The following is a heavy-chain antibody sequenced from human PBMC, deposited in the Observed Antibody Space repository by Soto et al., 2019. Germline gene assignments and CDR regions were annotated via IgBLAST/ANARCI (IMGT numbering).Heavy chain of an antibody. CDR1: GGTFSSYA. CDR2: IIPIFGTA. Sequence: SVKVSCKASGGTFSSYAISWVRQAPGQGLEWMGGIIPIFGTANYAQKFQGRVTITADESTCTAYMELSSLRSEDTAVYYCARDRGFGDSFPLARYNWFDPWGQGTLVTVSS. D-gene: IGHD3-10*01. J-gene: IGHJ5*02. V-gene: IGHV1-69*13. CDR3: ARDRGFGDSFPLARYNWFDP.